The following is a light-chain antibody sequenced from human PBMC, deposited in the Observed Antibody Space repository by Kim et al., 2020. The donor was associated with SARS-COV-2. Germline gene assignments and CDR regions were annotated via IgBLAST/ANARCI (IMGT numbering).Light chain of an antibody. J-gene: IGKJ3*01. CDR3: QQSYITPFT. CDR2: AAS. CDR1: QSISSH. V-gene: IGKV1-39*01. Sequence: DIQMTQSPSSLSASVGDRVTITCRTTQSISSHLNWYQQKPGRAPKLLISAASTLQGGVPSRFSGSGSETDFTLTISSLQPEDFATYFCQQSYITPFTFGPGPKLDIK.